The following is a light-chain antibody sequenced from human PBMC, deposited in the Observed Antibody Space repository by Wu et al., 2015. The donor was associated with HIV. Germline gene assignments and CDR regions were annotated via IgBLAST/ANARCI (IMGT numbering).Light chain of an antibody. CDR1: QSVINN. J-gene: IGKJ4*01. V-gene: IGKV3-15*01. CDR3: QQYNNWPLT. Sequence: EIVLTQSPSTLSVSPGERATLSCRASQSVINNVAWYQQKPGQAPRLLIYGASTRATATPARFSGSGSGTEFALTISTMQSEDFAVYYCQQYNNWPLTFGGGTTVEIK. CDR2: GAS.